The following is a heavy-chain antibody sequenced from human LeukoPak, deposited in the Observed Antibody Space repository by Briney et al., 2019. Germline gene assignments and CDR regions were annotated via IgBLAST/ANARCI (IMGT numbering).Heavy chain of an antibody. Sequence: GGSLRLSCAASGFTFSTYGMHWVRQAPGKGLEGMTFIQAGGDEKYYAESVKGRFTVSRDNSKNTLYLQMSSLRAEDTAVYYCARDTPGYGGDDFDYWGQGALVTVSS. D-gene: IGHD4-23*01. J-gene: IGHJ4*02. V-gene: IGHV3-30*02. CDR2: IQAGGDEK. CDR1: GFTFSTYG. CDR3: ARDTPGYGGDDFDY.